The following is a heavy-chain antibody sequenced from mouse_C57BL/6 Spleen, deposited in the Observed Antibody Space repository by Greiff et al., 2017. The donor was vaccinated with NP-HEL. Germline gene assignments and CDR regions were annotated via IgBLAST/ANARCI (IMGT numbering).Heavy chain of an antibody. J-gene: IGHJ2*01. CDR1: GYSITSGYY. CDR3: AREGRESNY. V-gene: IGHV3-6*01. D-gene: IGHD1-3*01. Sequence: EVHLVESGPGLVKPSQSLSLTCSVTGYSITSGYYWNWIRQFPGNKLEWMGYISYDGSNNYNPSLKNRISITRDTSKNQFFLKLNSVTTEDTATYYCAREGRESNYWGQGTTLTVSS. CDR2: ISYDGSN.